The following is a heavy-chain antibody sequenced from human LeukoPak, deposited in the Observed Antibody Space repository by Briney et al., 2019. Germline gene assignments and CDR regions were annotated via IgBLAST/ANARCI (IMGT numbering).Heavy chain of an antibody. Sequence: PSETLSLTCTVSGYSISSGYYWGWIRQPPGKGLEWIGSIYHSGSTNYNPSLKSRVTISVDTSKTQFSLKLSSVTAADTAVYYCARDRRMDTIGAFDNWGQGTLVTVSS. CDR3: ARDRRMDTIGAFDN. V-gene: IGHV4-38-2*02. D-gene: IGHD5-24*01. CDR1: GYSISSGYY. J-gene: IGHJ4*02. CDR2: IYHSGST.